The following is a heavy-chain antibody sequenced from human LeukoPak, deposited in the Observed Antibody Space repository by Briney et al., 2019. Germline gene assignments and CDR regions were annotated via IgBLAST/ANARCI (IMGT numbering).Heavy chain of an antibody. Sequence: ASVKVSCKASGYTFTGYYMHWVRQAPGQGLEWMGRINPNSGGTNYAQKFQGGVTMTRDTSISTAYMELSRLRSDDTAVYYCAGETMITFGGVIEPLFDYWGQGTLVTVSS. D-gene: IGHD3-16*02. CDR1: GYTFTGYY. V-gene: IGHV1-2*06. J-gene: IGHJ4*02. CDR2: INPNSGGT. CDR3: AGETMITFGGVIEPLFDY.